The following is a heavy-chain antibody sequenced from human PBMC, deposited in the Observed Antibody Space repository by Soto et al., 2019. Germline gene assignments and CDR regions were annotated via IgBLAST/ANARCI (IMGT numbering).Heavy chain of an antibody. CDR2: IYYSGST. D-gene: IGHD6-13*01. V-gene: IGHV4-39*01. CDR3: ASGYSSSWYGYYYYGMDV. CDR1: GGSISSSSYY. Sequence: SETLSLTCTVSGGSISSSSYYWGWIRQPPGKGLEWIGSIYYSGSTYYNPSLKSRVTISVDTSKNQFSLKLSSVTAADTAAYYCASGYSSSWYGYYYYGMDVWGQGTTVTVSS. J-gene: IGHJ6*02.